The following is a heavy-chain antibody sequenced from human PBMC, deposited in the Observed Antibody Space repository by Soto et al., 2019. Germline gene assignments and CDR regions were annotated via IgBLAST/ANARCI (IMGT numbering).Heavy chain of an antibody. J-gene: IGHJ4*02. CDR3: ARDRPRLGDCSGGSCPDPSLRPGWLSNQLLFDY. Sequence: QVQLVQSGAEVKKPGASVKVSCKASGYTFTSYGISWVRQAPGQGLEWMGWISAYNGNTNYAQKLQGRVTMTTDTSASIDYMELRSMRSDDTAVHYCARDRPRLGDCSGGSCPDPSLRPGWLSNQLLFDYRGQGTLVTLSS. CDR1: GYTFTSYG. CDR2: ISAYNGNT. D-gene: IGHD2-15*01. V-gene: IGHV1-18*01.